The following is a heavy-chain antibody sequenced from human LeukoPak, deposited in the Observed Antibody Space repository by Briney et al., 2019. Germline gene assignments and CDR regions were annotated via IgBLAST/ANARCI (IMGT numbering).Heavy chain of an antibody. CDR3: ARREWFFDY. CDR2: IYYSGST. D-gene: IGHD3-3*01. Sequence: PSETLSLTCTVSGGSISSSSYYWSWIRQPPGKGLEWIGYIYYSGSTYYNPSLKSRVTISVGTSKNQFSLKLSSVTAADTAVYYCARREWFFDYWGQGTLVTVSS. J-gene: IGHJ4*02. CDR1: GGSISSSSYY. V-gene: IGHV4-30-4*01.